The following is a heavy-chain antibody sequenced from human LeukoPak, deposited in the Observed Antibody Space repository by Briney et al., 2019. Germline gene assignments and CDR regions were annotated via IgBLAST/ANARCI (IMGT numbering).Heavy chain of an antibody. CDR2: INPSGGST. J-gene: IGHJ4*02. CDR1: GYTFTSYY. D-gene: IGHD4-17*01. V-gene: IGHV1-46*01. Sequence: ASVKVSCKASGYTFTSYYMHWVRQAPGQGLEWMGIINPSGGSTSYAQKFQGRVTMTRDTSTSTVYMELSSLRSEDTAVYYCAREISLYGDFVSYFDYWGQGTLVTVSS. CDR3: AREISLYGDFVSYFDY.